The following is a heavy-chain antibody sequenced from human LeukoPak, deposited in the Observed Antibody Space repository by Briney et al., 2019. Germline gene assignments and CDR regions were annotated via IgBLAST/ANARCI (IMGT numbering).Heavy chain of an antibody. Sequence: GGSLRLSCAASGFTFSSYAMSWVRQAPGKGLEWVSAISGSGGSTYYADSVKGRFTISRDNSKNTLYLQMNSLRAEDTAVYYCAKDWGNWNYPTMDVWGKGTTVTVSS. CDR2: ISGSGGST. CDR3: AKDWGNWNYPTMDV. CDR1: GFTFSSYA. V-gene: IGHV3-23*01. D-gene: IGHD1-7*01. J-gene: IGHJ6*03.